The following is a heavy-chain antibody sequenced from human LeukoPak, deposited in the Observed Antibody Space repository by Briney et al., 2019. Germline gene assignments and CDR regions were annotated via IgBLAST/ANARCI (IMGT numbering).Heavy chain of an antibody. J-gene: IGHJ3*02. Sequence: SETLSLTCSVSGGSISSSSYYWGWIRQARGKGLEWIGSMYYSGSTYYNPSLKSRVTISIDTSKNQFSLKLSSVTAADTAVYYCARDGTYSSGWSRRGGFDIWGQGTMVTVSS. V-gene: IGHV4-39*07. CDR1: GGSISSSSYY. D-gene: IGHD6-19*01. CDR2: MYYSGST. CDR3: ARDGTYSSGWSRRGGFDI.